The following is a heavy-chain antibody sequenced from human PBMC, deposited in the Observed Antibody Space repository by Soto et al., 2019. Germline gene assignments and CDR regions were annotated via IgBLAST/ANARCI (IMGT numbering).Heavy chain of an antibody. CDR1: GGSFSGYY. D-gene: IGHD3-22*01. J-gene: IGHJ4*02. CDR2: INHSGST. V-gene: IGHV4-34*01. CDR3: ARGTTLIVAVPADAPDNFYLDY. Sequence: SETLSLTCAVYGGSFSGYYWSWIRQTPGKGLEWIGEINHSGSTNYNPSLKSRATLLVDTSKNQFSLKLRSVTAADTAVYYCARGTTLIVAVPADAPDNFYLDYWSQGSLVTVSS.